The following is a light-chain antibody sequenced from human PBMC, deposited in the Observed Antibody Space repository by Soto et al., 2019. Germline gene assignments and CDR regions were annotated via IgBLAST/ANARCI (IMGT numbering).Light chain of an antibody. CDR2: GNS. CDR1: SSNIGAGYD. J-gene: IGLJ1*01. CDR3: QSYDSSLSAS. Sequence: QAVVTQPPSVSGAPGQRVTISCTGSSSNIGAGYDVHWYQQLPGTAPKLLIYGNSNRPSGVPDRFSGSKSGTSASLAITGLRAEDEADYYCQSYDSSLSASFGTGTKLTVL. V-gene: IGLV1-40*01.